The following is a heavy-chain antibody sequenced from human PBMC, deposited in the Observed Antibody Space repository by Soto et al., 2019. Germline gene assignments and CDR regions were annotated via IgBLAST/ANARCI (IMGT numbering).Heavy chain of an antibody. CDR1: GYSFTSYW. Sequence: GESLKISCKGSGYSFTSYWIGWVRQMPGKGLEWMGIIYPGDSDTRYSPSFQGQVTISADKSISTAYLQWSSLKASDTAMYYFARADCISTSCYYYYGMDVWGQGTTVTVSS. CDR2: IYPGDSDT. J-gene: IGHJ6*02. V-gene: IGHV5-51*01. D-gene: IGHD2-2*01. CDR3: ARADCISTSCYYYYGMDV.